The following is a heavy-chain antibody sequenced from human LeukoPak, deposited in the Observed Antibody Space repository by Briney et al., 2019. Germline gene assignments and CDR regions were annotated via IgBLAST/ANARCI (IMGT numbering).Heavy chain of an antibody. CDR3: AKGSYYDTHLGY. J-gene: IGHJ4*02. CDR1: GFTFINYA. CDR2: LTSGGSR. D-gene: IGHD3-22*01. Sequence: PGGSLRLSCAASGFTFINYAMSWVRQAPGKGLEWVSTLTSGGSRNFADSVKGRVTISRDNSKNTLYLQMNSLRAEDTAIYYCAKGSYYDTHLGYWGPGTWVTVSS. V-gene: IGHV3-23*01.